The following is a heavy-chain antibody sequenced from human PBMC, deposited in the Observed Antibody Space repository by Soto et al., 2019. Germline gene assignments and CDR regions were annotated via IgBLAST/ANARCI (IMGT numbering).Heavy chain of an antibody. D-gene: IGHD3-10*01. CDR2: IYYSGST. V-gene: IGHV4-59*01. CDR3: ARDRGYVDV. CDR1: GGSISSYY. J-gene: IGHJ6*03. Sequence: QVQLQESGPGLVKPSETLSLTCTVSGGSISSYYWSWIRQPPGKGLEWIEYIYYSGSTNYNPALKSRVTISVDTSKNQFSLKLSSVTAADTAVYYCARDRGYVDVWGKGTTVTVSS.